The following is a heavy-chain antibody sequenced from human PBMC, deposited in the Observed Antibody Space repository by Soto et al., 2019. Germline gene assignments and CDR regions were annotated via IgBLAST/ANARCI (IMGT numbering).Heavy chain of an antibody. CDR3: ARALPRSSGYAYGALDY. CDR1: GYALSSYH. D-gene: IGHD5-18*01. V-gene: IGHV1-46*01. Sequence: QVQLVQSGVEVKKPGASVRVSCKASGYALSSYHMHWVRQAPGQGLEWMGIINPSGVSTAYAQRFQGRRTVTRDTSTSTVYMELSGLRSEDTAVYYCARALPRSSGYAYGALDYWGQGTLVTVSP. J-gene: IGHJ4*02. CDR2: INPSGVST.